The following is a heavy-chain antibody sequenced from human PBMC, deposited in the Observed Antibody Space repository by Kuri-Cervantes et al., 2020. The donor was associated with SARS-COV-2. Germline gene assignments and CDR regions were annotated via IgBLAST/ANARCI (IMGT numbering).Heavy chain of an antibody. CDR3: ARASVSYYDILTGYYGTKNSPFDP. CDR2: IIPIFGTA. D-gene: IGHD3-9*01. V-gene: IGHV1-69*06. J-gene: IGHJ5*02. CDR1: GGTFSSYA. Sequence: SVKVSCKASGGTFSSYAISWVRQAPGQGLEWVGGIIPIFGTANYAQKFQGRVTITADKSTSTAYMELSSLRSEDTAVYYCARASVSYYDILTGYYGTKNSPFDPWGQGTLVTVSS.